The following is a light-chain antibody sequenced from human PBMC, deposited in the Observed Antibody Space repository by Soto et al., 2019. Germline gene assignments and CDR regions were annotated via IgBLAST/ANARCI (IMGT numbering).Light chain of an antibody. CDR1: QGLVSW. CDR2: AAS. J-gene: IGKJ4*01. CDR3: HQPSSFPLT. V-gene: IGKV1-12*01. Sequence: DIQVTQSPSSVSASVGDRVTITCRASQGLVSWLAWYQQKPGKAPKRLIYAASSFQSGVPSRFSGRGSGTDFTLTISSLQPEDFATYYSHQPSSFPLTFGGGTKVEIK.